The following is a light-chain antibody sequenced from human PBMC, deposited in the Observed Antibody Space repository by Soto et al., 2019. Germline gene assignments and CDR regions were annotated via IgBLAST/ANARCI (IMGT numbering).Light chain of an antibody. V-gene: IGKV3-11*01. CDR1: QSVSSY. Sequence: EIVLTQSPATLSLSPGERATLSCRASQSVSSYLAWYQQKPGQAPRLLIYDASNRATGIPARFSGRGSGTDFTVTISSLETEDFAVYYCQQRSRTFGQGTKVEIK. CDR2: DAS. CDR3: QQRSRT. J-gene: IGKJ1*01.